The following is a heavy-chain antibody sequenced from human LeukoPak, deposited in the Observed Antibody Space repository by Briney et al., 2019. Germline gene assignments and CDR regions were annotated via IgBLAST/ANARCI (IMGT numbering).Heavy chain of an antibody. CDR3: ARGGPYSSSSWDY. CDR2: TNNDGRST. J-gene: IGHJ4*02. CDR1: GFTFSSYW. D-gene: IGHD6-13*01. V-gene: IGHV3-74*01. Sequence: GGSLRLSCAASGFTFSSYWMHWVRQAPGKGXXXXXXTNNDGRSTRYADSVKGRFTISRDNAKNTLYLQMNSLRAEDTAVYYCARGGPYSSSSWDYWGQGTLVTVSS.